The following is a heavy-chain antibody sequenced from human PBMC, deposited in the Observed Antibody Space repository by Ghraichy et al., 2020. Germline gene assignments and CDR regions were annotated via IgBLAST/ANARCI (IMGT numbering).Heavy chain of an antibody. V-gene: IGHV4-38-2*01. Sequence: SETLSLTCAVSGYSINSGYYWGWIRQPPGEGLEWIGSIFHNGVTYYNPSLKSRVTISVDTSKNQFSLKLRSVTAADTAVYYCARHSGYSSDWTDRFDYWGQGTLVTVSS. D-gene: IGHD6-19*01. CDR1: GYSINSGYY. J-gene: IGHJ4*02. CDR3: ARHSGYSSDWTDRFDY. CDR2: IFHNGVT.